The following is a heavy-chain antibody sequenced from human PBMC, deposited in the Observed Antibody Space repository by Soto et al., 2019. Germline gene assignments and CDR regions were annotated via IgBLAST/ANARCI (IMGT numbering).Heavy chain of an antibody. CDR3: ARSSTNSAAGSDY. V-gene: IGHV1-3*01. D-gene: IGHD2-2*01. CDR1: GYNFTNYA. Sequence: ASVKVSCKASGYNFTNYAIHWVRQAPGQRLEWMGWIKSGDGNTKYSQKFQGRVTITRDTSASTVNMELSSLTSEDTAVYYCARSSTNSAAGSDYWGQGTLVTVSS. CDR2: IKSGDGNT. J-gene: IGHJ4*02.